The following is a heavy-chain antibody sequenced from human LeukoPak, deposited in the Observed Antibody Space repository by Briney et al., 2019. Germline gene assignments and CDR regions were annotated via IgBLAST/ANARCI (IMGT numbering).Heavy chain of an antibody. CDR1: GDSVSSNSAA. D-gene: IGHD3-16*01. CDR2: TYYRSKWYN. CDR3: AKEAIWGPPYFDY. V-gene: IGHV6-1*01. Sequence: SQTLSLTCAISGDSVSSNSAAWSWIRQSPSRGLEWLGRTYYRSKWYNDYAVSVKSRITINPDTSKNQFSLQLNSVTPEDTAVYYCAKEAIWGPPYFDYWGQGTLVTVSS. J-gene: IGHJ4*02.